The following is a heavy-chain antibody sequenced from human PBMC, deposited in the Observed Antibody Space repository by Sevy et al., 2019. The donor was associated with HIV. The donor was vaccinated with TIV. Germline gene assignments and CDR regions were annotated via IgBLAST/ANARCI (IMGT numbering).Heavy chain of an antibody. CDR3: ARGRLIVARERWFDP. Sequence: SETLSLTCTVSGDSISSGAYYWSWIRQHPGKGLEWIGYIYYTGSTYYNPSLKSRVVISLDTSKNQFSLKVSSVTAADTAVYYCARGRLIVARERWFDPWGQGIRVTVSS. D-gene: IGHD5-12*01. J-gene: IGHJ5*02. CDR2: IYYTGST. CDR1: GDSISSGAYY. V-gene: IGHV4-31*03.